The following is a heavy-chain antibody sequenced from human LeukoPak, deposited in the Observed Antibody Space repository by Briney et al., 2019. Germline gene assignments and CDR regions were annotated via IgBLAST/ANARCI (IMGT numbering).Heavy chain of an antibody. CDR1: GGSISSSSYY. Sequence: SETLSLTCTVSGGSISSSSYYWGWIRQPPGKGLEWIGSIYYSGSTYYNPSLKSRVTISVDTSKNQFSLKLSSVTAADTAVYYCARGRSITMIVVVISRYFDLWGRGTLVTVSS. CDR3: ARGRSITMIVVVISRYFDL. V-gene: IGHV4-39*07. D-gene: IGHD3-22*01. J-gene: IGHJ2*01. CDR2: IYYSGST.